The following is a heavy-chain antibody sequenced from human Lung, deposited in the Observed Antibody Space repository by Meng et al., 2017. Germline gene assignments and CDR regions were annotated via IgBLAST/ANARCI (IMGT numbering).Heavy chain of an antibody. CDR2: INTGNGAA. CDR1: GYTFTSYP. CDR3: ASHPRELPS. D-gene: IGHD1-26*01. V-gene: IGHV1-3*04. J-gene: IGHJ4*02. Sequence: QRQFVKSGGRVKKHGASVKVSCKASGYTFTSYPIYWVRQAPGQRPEWMGWINTGNGAAKYSQKFQGRVTMTRDTSASTAYMELSSLTSEDTATYYCASHPRELPSWGQGTLVTVSS.